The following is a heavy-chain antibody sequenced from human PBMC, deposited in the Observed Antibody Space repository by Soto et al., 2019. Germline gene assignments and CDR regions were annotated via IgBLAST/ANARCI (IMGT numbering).Heavy chain of an antibody. J-gene: IGHJ4*02. Sequence: EVQLVESGGGLVQPGGSLRLSCAASGFTFSDHYMDWVRQAPGKGLEWVGRTRNKADSYTTEYAASVTGRFIISRDDSKNSLYLQMNSLKTEDTAVYYCTRIWGYNNNKVVPFDYWGQGTLVTVSS. CDR3: TRIWGYNNNKVVPFDY. D-gene: IGHD1-20*01. CDR1: GFTFSDHY. CDR2: TRNKADSYTT. V-gene: IGHV3-72*01.